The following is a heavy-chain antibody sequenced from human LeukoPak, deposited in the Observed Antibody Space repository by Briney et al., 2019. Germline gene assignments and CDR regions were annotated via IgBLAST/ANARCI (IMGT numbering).Heavy chain of an antibody. Sequence: ASVKVSCKASGGTFSSYAISWVRQAPGQGLEWMGWINPNSGGTNYAQKFQGWVTMTRDTSISTAYMELSRLRSDDTAVYYCAREGRAYCGGDCYNFDYWGQGTLVTVSS. CDR3: AREGRAYCGGDCYNFDY. J-gene: IGHJ4*02. CDR1: GGTFSSYA. V-gene: IGHV1-2*04. D-gene: IGHD2-21*02. CDR2: INPNSGGT.